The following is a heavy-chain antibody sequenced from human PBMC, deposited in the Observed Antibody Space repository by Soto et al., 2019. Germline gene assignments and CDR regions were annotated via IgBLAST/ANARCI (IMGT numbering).Heavy chain of an antibody. V-gene: IGHV3-23*01. Sequence: PGGSLRLSCAASGFTFSSYAMSWVRQAPGKGLEWVSAISGSGGSTYYADSVKGRFTISRDNSKNTLYLQMNSLRAEDTAVYYCARAGASGSFLYYFYGMDVWGQGTTVNVSS. CDR1: GFTFSSYA. D-gene: IGHD6-19*01. CDR3: ARAGASGSFLYYFYGMDV. J-gene: IGHJ6*02. CDR2: ISGSGGST.